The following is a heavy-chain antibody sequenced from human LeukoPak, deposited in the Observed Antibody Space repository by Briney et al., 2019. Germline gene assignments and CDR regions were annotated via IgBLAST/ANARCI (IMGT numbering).Heavy chain of an antibody. J-gene: IGHJ4*02. CDR1: GFTFSSYA. D-gene: IGHD3-9*01. Sequence: GGSLRLSCAASGFTFSSYAMSWVRQAPGKGLEWVSAISGSGGSTYYADSVKGRFTISRDNSKNTLYLQMNSLRAEDTAVYYCAKDPYYDILTGVDYWGQGTLVTVS. V-gene: IGHV3-23*01. CDR3: AKDPYYDILTGVDY. CDR2: ISGSGGST.